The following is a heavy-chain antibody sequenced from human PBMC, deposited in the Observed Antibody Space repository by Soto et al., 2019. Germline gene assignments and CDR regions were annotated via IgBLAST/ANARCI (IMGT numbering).Heavy chain of an antibody. CDR1: RGSISSGTNY. J-gene: IGHJ4*02. D-gene: IGHD3-10*01. CDR2: IYYSGST. CDR3: GRHASGCYFGS. Sequence: SETLSLTCTVSRGSISSGTNYWAWIRQPPGKGLEWIANIYYSGSTFYNPSLKSRVTISLDTSKNQFSLKLRCVTAADTAVYYGGRHASGCYFGSMGQRTLGTASS. V-gene: IGHV4-39*01.